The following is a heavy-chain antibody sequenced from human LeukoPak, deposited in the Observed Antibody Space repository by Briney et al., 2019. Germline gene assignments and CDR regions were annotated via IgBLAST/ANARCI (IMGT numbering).Heavy chain of an antibody. D-gene: IGHD4-17*01. CDR2: ISAYNGNT. CDR3: ARDVPTVTTDGDY. J-gene: IGHJ4*02. Sequence: ASVKVSCKAXGYXFTSYGISWVRQAPGQGLEWMGWISAYNGNTNYAQKLQGRVTMTTDTSTSTAYMELRSLRSDDTAVYHCARDVPTVTTDGDYWGQGTLVTVSS. V-gene: IGHV1-18*01. CDR1: GYXFTSYG.